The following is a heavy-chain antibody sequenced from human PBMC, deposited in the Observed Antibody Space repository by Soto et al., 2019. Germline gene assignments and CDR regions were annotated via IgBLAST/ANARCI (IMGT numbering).Heavy chain of an antibody. J-gene: IGHJ6*02. CDR1: GFTFSSYA. V-gene: IGHV3-23*01. CDR3: AIRDPITGSRRGMDV. CDR2: ISGSGGST. Sequence: GGSLRLSCAASGFTFSSYAMSWVRQAPGKGLEWVSSISGSGGSTYYADSVKGRFTISRDNSKNTLYLQMNSLRAEDTAVYYCAIRDPITGSRRGMDVWGQGTTVTVSS. D-gene: IGHD1-20*01.